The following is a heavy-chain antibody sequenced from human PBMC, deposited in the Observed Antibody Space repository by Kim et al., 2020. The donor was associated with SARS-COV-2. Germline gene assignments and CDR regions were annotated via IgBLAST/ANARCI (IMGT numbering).Heavy chain of an antibody. CDR1: GYSFTTYG. CDR2: INSYNGNT. D-gene: IGHD5-18*01. CDR3: ASRRDTNRVHVYGTDV. V-gene: IGHV1-18*01. Sequence: ASVKVSCKASGYSFTTYGLFWVRQAPGQGLEWMGWINSYNGNTHYAQKFQGRVTMTTDTSTSTAYMELRSLRSDDTAVYYCASRRDTNRVHVYGTDVWGQ. J-gene: IGHJ6*02.